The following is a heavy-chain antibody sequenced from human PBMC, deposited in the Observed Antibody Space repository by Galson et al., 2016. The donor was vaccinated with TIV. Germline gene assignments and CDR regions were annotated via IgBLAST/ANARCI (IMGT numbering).Heavy chain of an antibody. Sequence: SLRLSCAASGFTFSSFAVSWVRQAPGKGLEWVSGISAGGGRTNYADSVKGRFTISRDNPKNTLYLQMSSLRAEDTAVYFCAKMDSSGFYYVRRFDFWGQGTLATVSS. CDR3: AKMDSSGFYYVRRFDF. CDR1: GFTFSSFA. CDR2: ISAGGGRT. V-gene: IGHV3-23*01. D-gene: IGHD3-22*01. J-gene: IGHJ4*02.